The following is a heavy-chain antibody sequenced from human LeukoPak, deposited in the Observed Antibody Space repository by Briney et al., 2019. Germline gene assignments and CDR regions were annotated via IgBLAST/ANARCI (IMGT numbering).Heavy chain of an antibody. V-gene: IGHV1-18*01. Sequence: ASVKVSCKSSGYTSRTYGISWMRQAPGQGLEWMGWISFHNGNTNYAQKFHGRLTMTIDTSTSTAYMELRSLRSDDTGVYYCARDVPGSIGTTARFDPWGQGTLVTVSS. CDR2: ISFHNGNT. D-gene: IGHD1-1*01. J-gene: IGHJ5*02. CDR3: ARDVPGSIGTTARFDP. CDR1: GYTSRTYG.